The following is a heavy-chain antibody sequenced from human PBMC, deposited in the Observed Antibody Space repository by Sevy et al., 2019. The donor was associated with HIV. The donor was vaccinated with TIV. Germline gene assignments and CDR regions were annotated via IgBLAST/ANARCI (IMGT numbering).Heavy chain of an antibody. CDR3: ASAREYYEDSSGYLDY. D-gene: IGHD3-22*01. V-gene: IGHV1-24*01. CDR2: FDPEDGET. Sequence: ASVKVSCKISEYSLTKLSMHWVRQAPGKGLEWMGRFDPEDGETIFAQKFQGRVTMTEDTSTDTAYMQLSSLRSEDTAVYYCASAREYYEDSSGYLDYWGQGTLVTVSS. J-gene: IGHJ4*02. CDR1: EYSLTKLS.